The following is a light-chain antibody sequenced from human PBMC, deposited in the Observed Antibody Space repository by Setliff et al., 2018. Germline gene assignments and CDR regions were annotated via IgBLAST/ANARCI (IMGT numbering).Light chain of an antibody. J-gene: IGLJ2*01. CDR2: EVI. CDR3: LSYTSETTHAL. V-gene: IGLV2-14*03. Sequence: QSALAQPAAVSGSPGQSVAISCSGSNRDVGGYDFVSWYQQHPGKAPKLLIYEVIKRPSGVSDRFSGSKSGNTASLTISGLQAEDEAHYYCLSYTSETTHALFGGGTQLTVL. CDR1: NRDVGGYDF.